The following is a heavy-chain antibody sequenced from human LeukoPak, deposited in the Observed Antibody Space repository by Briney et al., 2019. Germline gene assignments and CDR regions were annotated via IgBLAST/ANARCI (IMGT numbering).Heavy chain of an antibody. V-gene: IGHV3-30-3*01. CDR3: ARRGSSSPLDY. J-gene: IGHJ4*02. Sequence: SGGSRRLSCAASGFTFSSYAMHWVRQAPGKGLEWVAVISYDGSNKYYADSVKGRFTISRDNSKNTLYLQMNSLRAEDTAVYYCARRGSSSPLDYWGQGTLVTVSS. CDR1: GFTFSSYA. D-gene: IGHD6-13*01. CDR2: ISYDGSNK.